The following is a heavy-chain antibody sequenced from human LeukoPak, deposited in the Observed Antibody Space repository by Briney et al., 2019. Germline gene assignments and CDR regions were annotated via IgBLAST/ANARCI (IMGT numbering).Heavy chain of an antibody. CDR3: AKDMVRGVILDNWFDP. J-gene: IGHJ5*02. Sequence: GGSLRLSCAASGFTFSSYGMSWVRQAPGKGLEWVSAISGSGGSTYYADSVKGRFTISRDNSKNTLYLQMNSLRAEDTAVYYCAKDMVRGVILDNWFDPWGQGTLVTVSS. CDR2: ISGSGGST. CDR1: GFTFSSYG. V-gene: IGHV3-23*01. D-gene: IGHD3-10*01.